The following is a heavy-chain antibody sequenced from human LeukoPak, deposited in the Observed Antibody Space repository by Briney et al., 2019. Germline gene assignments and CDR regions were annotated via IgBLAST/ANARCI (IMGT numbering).Heavy chain of an antibody. V-gene: IGHV3-23*01. CDR2: ISGSGGST. J-gene: IGHJ3*02. CDR1: GFTFSSYW. Sequence: GGSLRLSCVASGFTFSSYWMSWVRQAPGKGLEWVSAISGSGGSTYYADSVKGRFTISRDNSKNTLYLQMNSLRAEDTAVYYCAKASRIFGVVSDAFDIWGQGTMVTVSS. CDR3: AKASRIFGVVSDAFDI. D-gene: IGHD3-3*01.